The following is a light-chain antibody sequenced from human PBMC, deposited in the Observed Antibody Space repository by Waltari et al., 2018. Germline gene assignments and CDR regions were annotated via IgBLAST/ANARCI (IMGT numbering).Light chain of an antibody. J-gene: IGKJ1*01. V-gene: IGKV3-20*01. Sequence: SCRASQSFSRALALYQQTPGQAPSLLIYGASTRATGIPDRFSGSGSGTDFSLTISRLEPDDFAIYYCQHYLRLPVTFGQGTTVEI. CDR3: QHYLRLPVT. CDR1: QSFSRA. CDR2: GAS.